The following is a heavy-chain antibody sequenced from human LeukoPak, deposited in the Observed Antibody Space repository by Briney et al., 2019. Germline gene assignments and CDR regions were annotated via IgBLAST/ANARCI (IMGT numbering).Heavy chain of an antibody. D-gene: IGHD4-17*01. Sequence: GGSLRLSCAASALRFSSFAMTWGRQVPGKGLEWVSGIHGSGETTYYADSVKGRFTISRDNSREMLYLQMNSLRVEDTAVYYCAKDPNGDYVGAFDSWGQGTMVTVSS. CDR1: ALRFSSFA. V-gene: IGHV3-23*01. CDR3: AKDPNGDYVGAFDS. J-gene: IGHJ3*02. CDR2: IHGSGETT.